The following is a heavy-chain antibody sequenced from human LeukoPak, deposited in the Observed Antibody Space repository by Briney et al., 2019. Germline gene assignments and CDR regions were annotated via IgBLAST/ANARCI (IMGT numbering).Heavy chain of an antibody. CDR1: GYTFTSYG. J-gene: IGHJ4*02. CDR2: ISAYDGST. D-gene: IGHD6-19*01. Sequence: ASVKVSCKTSGYTFTSYGITWVRQAPGQGLEWMGWISAYDGSTSYAQKFQGRVTMTRDTSTSTVYMELSSLRSEDTAVYYCARDSVRQEGFDYWGQGTLVTASS. V-gene: IGHV1-18*01. CDR3: ARDSVRQEGFDY.